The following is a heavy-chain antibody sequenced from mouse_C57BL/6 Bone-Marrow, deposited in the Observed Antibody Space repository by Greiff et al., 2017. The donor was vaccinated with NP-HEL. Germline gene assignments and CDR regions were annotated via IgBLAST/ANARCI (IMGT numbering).Heavy chain of an antibody. CDR1: GYTFTSYD. CDR3: AYMGGNYSWSAY. Sequence: VQLQQSGPELVKPGASVKLSCKASGYTFTSYDINWVKQRPGQGLEWIGGIYPRDGSTNYNEKFKGKATLTVDKSSSTAKRELQSMRSEDAAVCICAYMGGNYSWSAYWGQGTLVTVSA. D-gene: IGHD2-1*01. V-gene: IGHV1-85*01. CDR2: IYPRDGST. J-gene: IGHJ3*01.